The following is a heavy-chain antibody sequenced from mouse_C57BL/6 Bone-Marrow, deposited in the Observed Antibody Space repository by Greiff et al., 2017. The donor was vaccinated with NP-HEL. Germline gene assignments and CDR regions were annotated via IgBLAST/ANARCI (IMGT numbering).Heavy chain of an antibody. Sequence: QVQLQQPGPELVKPGASVKISCKASGYAFSSPRINWVKQRPGKGLEWIGRIYPGDGSTNYNGKFKGKATLTADKSSSTAYMQLSSLTSEDSAVYFCARFGYFDYWSKGTTLTVSS. V-gene: IGHV1-82*01. CDR3: ARFGYFDY. CDR2: IYPGDGST. CDR1: GYAFSSPR. J-gene: IGHJ2*01.